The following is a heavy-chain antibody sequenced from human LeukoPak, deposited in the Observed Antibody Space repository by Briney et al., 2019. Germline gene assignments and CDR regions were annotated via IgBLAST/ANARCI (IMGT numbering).Heavy chain of an antibody. V-gene: IGHV3-23*01. CDR3: EKIRDSSGFDY. Sequence: GGSLRLSCAASGFTFSSYAMSWVRQAPGKGLEWVSSISGSGGTTYYADSVKGRFTISRDNSKNTLYLQMNSLRAEDTAVYYCEKIRDSSGFDYGGRGPLVTVS. J-gene: IGHJ4*02. CDR2: ISGSGGTT. CDR1: GFTFSSYA. D-gene: IGHD3-22*01.